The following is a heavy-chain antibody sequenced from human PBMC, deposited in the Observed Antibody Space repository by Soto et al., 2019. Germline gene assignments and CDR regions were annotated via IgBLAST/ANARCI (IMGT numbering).Heavy chain of an antibody. CDR1: GGSVNGYY. D-gene: IGHD3-3*01. J-gene: IGHJ5*02. V-gene: IGHV4-34*01. Sequence: SETLSLTCAVYGGSVNGYYWNWIHQPPGKGLEWIGEINHTGGTHYNPSLKSRVTMSVDTSKNQFSLRLSSVTAADTAIYYCATRITVFGLLIPPFDPWGQGTQVTVSS. CDR3: ATRITVFGLLIPPFDP. CDR2: INHTGGT.